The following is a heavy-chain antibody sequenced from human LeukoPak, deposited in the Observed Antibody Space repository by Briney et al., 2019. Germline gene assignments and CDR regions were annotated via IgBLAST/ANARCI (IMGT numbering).Heavy chain of an antibody. V-gene: IGHV3-9*01. CDR3: ATSGYTYGLDY. CDR1: GYTFDDYA. D-gene: IGHD5-18*01. J-gene: IGHJ4*02. CDR2: ISWNSGSI. Sequence: GRSLRLSCAASGYTFDDYAMHWVRQAPGKGLEWVSGISWNSGSIGYAGSVKGRFTISRDNAKNSLYLQMNSLRAEDTALYYCATSGYTYGLDYWGQGTLVTVSS.